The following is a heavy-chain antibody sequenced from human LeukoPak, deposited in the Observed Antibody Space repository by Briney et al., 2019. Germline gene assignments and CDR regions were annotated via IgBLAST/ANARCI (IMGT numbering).Heavy chain of an antibody. CDR3: ANPEWGTYLVGFDY. CDR2: ISISGDDT. V-gene: IGHV3-23*01. D-gene: IGHD1-26*01. J-gene: IGHJ4*02. CDR1: GFTFDDYA. Sequence: PGRSLRLSCAASGFTFDDYAMHWVRQAPGKGLEWVSAISISGDDTYYAESVKGRFTISRDNSKNTLYLRMNSLRAEDTAVYFCANPEWGTYLVGFDYWGQGTLVTVSS.